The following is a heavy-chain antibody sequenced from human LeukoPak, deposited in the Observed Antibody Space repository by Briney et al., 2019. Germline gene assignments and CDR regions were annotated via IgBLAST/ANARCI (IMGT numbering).Heavy chain of an antibody. D-gene: IGHD3-22*01. CDR3: AKRGVVIRVILVGFHKEAYYFDS. Sequence: GGSLRLSCAVSGITLSNYGMSWVRQAPGKGLEWVAGISGRGGGTNYADSVKGRFTICRDSPKNTLYLQMNSLRAEDTAVYFCAKRGVVIRVILVGFHKEAYYFDSWGRGALVTVSS. V-gene: IGHV3-23*01. CDR2: ISGRGGGT. CDR1: GITLSNYG. J-gene: IGHJ4*02.